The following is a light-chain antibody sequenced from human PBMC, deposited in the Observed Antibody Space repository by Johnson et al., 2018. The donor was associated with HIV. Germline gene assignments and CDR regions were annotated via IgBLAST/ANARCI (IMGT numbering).Light chain of an antibody. V-gene: IGLV1-51*02. CDR2: ENN. Sequence: QSVLTQPPSVSAAPGQKVTISCSGNRSNIGDNYVSWYQQLPGTAPKLLIYENNKRPSGIPDRFSGSKSGTSATMGITGLQTGDEADYYCGTWDSSLSAYVFGTGTKVTVL. CDR3: GTWDSSLSAYV. J-gene: IGLJ1*01. CDR1: RSNIGDNY.